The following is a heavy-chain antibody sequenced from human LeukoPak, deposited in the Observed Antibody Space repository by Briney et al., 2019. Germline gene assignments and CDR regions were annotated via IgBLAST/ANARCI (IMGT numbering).Heavy chain of an antibody. J-gene: IGHJ5*02. Sequence: PSETLSLTCTVSGGSISSYYWSWIRQPPGKGLEWIGYIYYSGSTNYNPSLKSRVTISVDTSKNQFSLKLSSVTAADTAVYYCARGGYSGYGRGDSYNWFDPWGQGTLVTVSS. CDR2: IYYSGST. CDR1: GGSISSYY. D-gene: IGHD5-12*01. V-gene: IGHV4-59*12. CDR3: ARGGYSGYGRGDSYNWFDP.